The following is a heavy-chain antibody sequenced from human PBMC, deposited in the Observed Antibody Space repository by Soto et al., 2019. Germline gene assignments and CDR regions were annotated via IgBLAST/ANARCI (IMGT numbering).Heavy chain of an antibody. CDR2: IYYSGST. D-gene: IGHD3-22*01. CDR1: GGSISSGGYY. J-gene: IGHJ3*02. Sequence: PSETLSLTCTVSGGSISSGGYYWSWIRQHPGKGLEWIGYIYYSGSTYYNPSLKSRVTISVDTSKNQFSLKLSSVTAADTAVYYCAREIGGGYYDSSDAFDIWGQGTMVTVSS. V-gene: IGHV4-31*03. CDR3: AREIGGGYYDSSDAFDI.